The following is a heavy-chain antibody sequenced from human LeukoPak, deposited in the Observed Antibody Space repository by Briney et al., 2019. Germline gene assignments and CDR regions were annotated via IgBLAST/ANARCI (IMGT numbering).Heavy chain of an antibody. J-gene: IGHJ4*02. D-gene: IGHD3-10*01. Sequence: GGSLRLSCAESGFAFSSFGMHWVRQAPGKGLDWVAFISYDGSDQSYADSVRGRFTISRDNSKNTLFLPMNNLRPEDTALYYCAKDRRYYYGTSEGFGLEYWGKGTLVTVSS. CDR3: AKDRRYYYGTSEGFGLEY. V-gene: IGHV3-30*19. CDR2: ISYDGSDQ. CDR1: GFAFSSFG.